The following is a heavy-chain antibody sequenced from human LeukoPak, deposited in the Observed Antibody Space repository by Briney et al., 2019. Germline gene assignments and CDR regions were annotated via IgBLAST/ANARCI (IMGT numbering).Heavy chain of an antibody. Sequence: GGTLRLSCSASGFTFSSYGMSWVRQAPGKGLEWVSGLSGSGGTTYYVDSVKGRFTISRDNAKNSLYLKMNSLRAEDTAVYYCARDPHYDFWSASGSAFDIWGQGTMVTVSS. CDR1: GFTFSSYG. V-gene: IGHV3-23*01. D-gene: IGHD3-3*01. J-gene: IGHJ3*02. CDR2: LSGSGGTT. CDR3: ARDPHYDFWSASGSAFDI.